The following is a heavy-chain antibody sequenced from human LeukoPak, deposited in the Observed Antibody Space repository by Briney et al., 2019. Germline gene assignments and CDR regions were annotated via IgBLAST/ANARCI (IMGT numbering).Heavy chain of an antibody. CDR2: IYADGSS. CDR3: ARGYYYRT. D-gene: IGHD3-10*01. Sequence: PSETLSLTCTVSGGSVGSDNSYWHWSRQPAGKGLEWIGRIYADGSSTYNPSLKSRVTILVDTSKNQFSLRLSSMTAADTAVYYCARGYYYRTWGLGTLVTVSS. CDR1: GGSVGSDNSY. J-gene: IGHJ4*02. V-gene: IGHV4-61*02.